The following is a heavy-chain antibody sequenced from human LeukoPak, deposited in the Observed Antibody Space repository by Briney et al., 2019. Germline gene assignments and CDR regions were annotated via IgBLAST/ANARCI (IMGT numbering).Heavy chain of an antibody. Sequence: GGSLRLSCAASGFTVSSYAMSWVRQAPGKGLEWVSAISGSGGSTYYADSVKGRFTISRDNSKNTLYLQMNSLRAEDTAVYYCAKDWNLRSKNGYYFDYWGQGTLVTVSS. D-gene: IGHD4-17*01. J-gene: IGHJ4*02. CDR1: GFTVSSYA. CDR3: AKDWNLRSKNGYYFDY. V-gene: IGHV3-23*01. CDR2: ISGSGGST.